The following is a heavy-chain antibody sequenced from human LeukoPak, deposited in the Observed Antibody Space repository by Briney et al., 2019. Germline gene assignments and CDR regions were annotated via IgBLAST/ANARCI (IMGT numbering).Heavy chain of an antibody. CDR2: IYHSGST. CDR1: GVSISSNGYS. D-gene: IGHD1-26*01. V-gene: IGHV4-30-2*01. J-gene: IGHJ4*02. CDR3: ATGNPPLDY. Sequence: PSQTLSLTCAVSGVSISSNGYSWSWIRQPPGKGLEWIGYIYHSGSTYYNPSLRSRVTISIDRSENQFSLKLNSVTAADTAVYYCATGNPPLDYWGQGTLVTVSS.